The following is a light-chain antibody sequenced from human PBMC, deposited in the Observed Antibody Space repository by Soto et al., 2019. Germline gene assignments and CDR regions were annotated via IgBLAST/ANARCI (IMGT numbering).Light chain of an antibody. CDR2: GAS. V-gene: IGKV3-20*01. Sequence: EIVLTQSPGTLSLSPGERATLSCRASQSVSATYLAWYQQQPGQAPSLLIYGASNRATGMPDRFTGSGSGTDFTLTISRMEPDDFAVYFCQQYVSSPMYTFGQGTKLEIK. CDR3: QQYVSSPMYT. CDR1: QSVSATY. J-gene: IGKJ2*01.